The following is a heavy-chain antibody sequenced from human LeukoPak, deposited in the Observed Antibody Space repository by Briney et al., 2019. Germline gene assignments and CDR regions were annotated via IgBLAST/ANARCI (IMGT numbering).Heavy chain of an antibody. CDR3: VRERFYQPLGPDY. J-gene: IGHJ4*02. CDR1: GFTFSDHY. D-gene: IGHD2-2*01. Sequence: TGGSLRLSCAASGFTFSDHYMDWVRQAPGKGLEWVGRIRNKANSYTTEYATSVKGRFTISRDDSKNSLFLQMNSLKTEDTAIYYCVRERFYQPLGPDYWGQGTPVTVSS. V-gene: IGHV3-72*01. CDR2: IRNKANSYTT.